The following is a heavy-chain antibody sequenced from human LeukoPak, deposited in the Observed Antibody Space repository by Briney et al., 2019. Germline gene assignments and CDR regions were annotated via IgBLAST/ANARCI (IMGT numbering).Heavy chain of an antibody. V-gene: IGHV3-33*01. D-gene: IGHD3-10*01. Sequence: PGGSLRLSCAASGFTFRSHGMHWVRQAPGKGLEWVAVIWYDGSNKYYADSVKGRFTISRDNSKNTLYLEMNSLRAEDTAVYYCARDRRGSENYHYFDYWGQGTLVTVSS. CDR1: GFTFRSHG. J-gene: IGHJ4*02. CDR3: ARDRRGSENYHYFDY. CDR2: IWYDGSNK.